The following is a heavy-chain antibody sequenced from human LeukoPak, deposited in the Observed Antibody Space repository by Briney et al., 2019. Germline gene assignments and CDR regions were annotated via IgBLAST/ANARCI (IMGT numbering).Heavy chain of an antibody. V-gene: IGHV3-30*18. CDR2: ISYDGSNK. CDR3: AKGLLVVVITTSFDY. Sequence: GGSLRLSCAASGFTFSSYGMHWVRQAPGKGLEWVAVISYDGSNKYYADSVKGRFIISRDNSKNTLYLQMNSLRAEDTAVYYCAKGLLVVVITTSFDYWGQGTLVTVSS. J-gene: IGHJ4*02. CDR1: GFTFSSYG. D-gene: IGHD3-22*01.